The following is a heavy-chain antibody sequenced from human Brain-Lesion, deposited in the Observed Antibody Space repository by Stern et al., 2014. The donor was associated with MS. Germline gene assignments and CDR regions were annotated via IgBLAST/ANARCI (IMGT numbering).Heavy chain of an antibody. CDR2: IYPGDSDI. CDR3: ARWSVACDS. Sequence: VQLVQSGAELKKPGESLKISCKTSGYNFINYWIAWVRQVPGKGLEWIGIIYPGDSDIRYSPSFQGHVTISVEKSITTAYLQWNSLKASDTAVYFCARWSVACDSWGQGALITVSS. J-gene: IGHJ4*02. V-gene: IGHV5-51*03. D-gene: IGHD2-21*01. CDR1: GYNFINYW.